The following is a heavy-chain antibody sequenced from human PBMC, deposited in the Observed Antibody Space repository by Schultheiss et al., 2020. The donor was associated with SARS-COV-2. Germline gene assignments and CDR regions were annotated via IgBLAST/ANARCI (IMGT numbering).Heavy chain of an antibody. Sequence: SETLSLTCTVSGGSISSSSYYWVWIRQPPGKGLEWIGSIYYSGNTYSNTSLKSRVTISVDTSKNQFSLKLSSVTAADTAVYYCAIQWGTSWGQGTLVTVSS. J-gene: IGHJ5*02. CDR1: GGSISSSSYY. CDR3: AIQWGTS. V-gene: IGHV4-39*01. D-gene: IGHD3-16*01. CDR2: IYYSGNT.